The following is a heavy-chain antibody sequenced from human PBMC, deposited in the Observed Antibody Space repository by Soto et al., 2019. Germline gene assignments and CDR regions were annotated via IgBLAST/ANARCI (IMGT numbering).Heavy chain of an antibody. CDR2: STHTGNT. Sequence: ASVKVSCKASGYAFPHYGINWVLQAPGHGLEWMGFSTHTGNTNYAQNFQGRVVLTTDTSTSTAYMEVTSLRSDDTAVYYCARSGEQPLDYWGQGTPVTVPQ. CDR3: ARSGEQPLDY. D-gene: IGHD1-26*01. V-gene: IGHV1-18*01. CDR1: GYAFPHYG. J-gene: IGHJ4*02.